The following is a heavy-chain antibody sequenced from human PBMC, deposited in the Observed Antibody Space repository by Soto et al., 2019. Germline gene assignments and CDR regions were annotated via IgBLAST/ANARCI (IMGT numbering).Heavy chain of an antibody. J-gene: IGHJ6*04. CDR3: AGGGIMHGAYRSLDV. D-gene: IGHD4-17*01. CDR2: LSSSSSDI. Sequence: EVQLVESGGGLVKPGGSLRLSCAASGFTFSSYNMNWVRQAPGKGLEWVSSLSSSSSDIYYADSVKGRFTISRDNAKNSLYLQMKSVRAEDTAVDYWAGGGIMHGAYRSLDVWRRRTTVSVSS. V-gene: IGHV3-21*01. CDR1: GFTFSSYN.